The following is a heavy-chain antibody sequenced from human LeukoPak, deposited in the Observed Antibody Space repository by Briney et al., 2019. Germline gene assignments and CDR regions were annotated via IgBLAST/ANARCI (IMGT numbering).Heavy chain of an antibody. J-gene: IGHJ4*02. D-gene: IGHD6-19*01. CDR3: AREATITVAGTRKFDY. V-gene: IGHV4-59*01. CDR2: IYYSGST. Sequence: SETLSLTCTVSGGSISDYYWSWIRQPPGKGLECIGYIYYSGSTNYNPSLKSRVTISLDMSKNQFSLKLSSVTAADTAVYFCAREATITVAGTRKFDYWGQGTLVTVSS. CDR1: GGSISDYY.